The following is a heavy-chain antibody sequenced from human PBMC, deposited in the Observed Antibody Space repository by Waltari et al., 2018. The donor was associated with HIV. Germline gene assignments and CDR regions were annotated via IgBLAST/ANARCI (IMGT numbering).Heavy chain of an antibody. CDR3: ARDTLNLYFGLDV. Sequence: EVQLVESGGGLVQPGRSLRLSCAASGFSFSDYAMNGVRQAPGHRMEWISYISSSSSNIKYADAVKSRFTISRDNTKSSLDLHMNNLRDEDTAVYFCARDTLNLYFGLDVWDQGTTVSVSS. J-gene: IGHJ6*02. V-gene: IGHV3-48*02. CDR2: ISSSSSNI. CDR1: GFSFSDYA.